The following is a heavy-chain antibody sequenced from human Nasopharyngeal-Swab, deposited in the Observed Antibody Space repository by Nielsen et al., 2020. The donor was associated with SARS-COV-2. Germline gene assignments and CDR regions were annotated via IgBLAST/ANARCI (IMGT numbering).Heavy chain of an antibody. D-gene: IGHD2-15*01. V-gene: IGHV3-11*06. CDR2: ISSGSRYT. Sequence: GESLKISCAASGFTFSDYYMTWIRQAPGKGLDWVSYISSGSRYTNYADSVRGRFTISRDNAKNSLFLQMNSLRAEDTAIYYCARYSTYCSGGTCYNPLHYWGQGTLVTVSS. CDR1: GFTFSDYY. CDR3: ARYSTYCSGGTCYNPLHY. J-gene: IGHJ4*02.